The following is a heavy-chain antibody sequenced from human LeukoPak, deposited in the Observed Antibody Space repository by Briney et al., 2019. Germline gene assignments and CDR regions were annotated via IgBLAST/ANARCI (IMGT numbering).Heavy chain of an antibody. D-gene: IGHD1-14*01. CDR3: TRQEEPSALIDH. CDR2: IRSKSNSYAT. V-gene: IGHV3-73*01. Sequence: GGSLRLSCAASGFSFSGSAMHWVRQASGKGLEWVGRIRSKSNSYATAYGASAKGRFTISRDESKNTAYLQMNSLETEDTAVYYCTRQEEPSALIDHWGQGTLVTVSS. J-gene: IGHJ4*02. CDR1: GFSFSGSA.